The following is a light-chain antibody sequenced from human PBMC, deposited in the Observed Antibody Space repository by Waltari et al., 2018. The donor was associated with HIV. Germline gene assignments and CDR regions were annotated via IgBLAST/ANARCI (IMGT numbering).Light chain of an antibody. V-gene: IGLV2-11*01. CDR2: DVS. CDR1: SSDVGGYNY. CDR3: CSYAGSYRGV. Sequence: QSALTQPRSVSGSPGQSVTISCTGTSSDVGGYNYVSWYQQHPGKAPKLIIYDVSKRPAGVPDRFSGSKSGNTASLTISGRQAEDEADYYCCSYAGSYRGVFGGGTKLTVL. J-gene: IGLJ2*01.